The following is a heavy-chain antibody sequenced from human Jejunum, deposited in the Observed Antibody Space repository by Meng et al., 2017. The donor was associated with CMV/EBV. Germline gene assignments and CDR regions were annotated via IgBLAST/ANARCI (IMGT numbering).Heavy chain of an antibody. V-gene: IGHV4-59*01. CDR1: GGSITNYY. CDR2: IYYTGST. CDR3: ARDNVVHYYYGLDV. Sequence: SGGSITNYYWSWIRQTPGQGLEWIGYIYYTGSTNYNPSLKSRVTISVDTSKNQFSLKLSSVTAADTAVYYCARDNVVHYYYGLDVWGQGTTVTVSS. D-gene: IGHD2-21*01. J-gene: IGHJ6*02.